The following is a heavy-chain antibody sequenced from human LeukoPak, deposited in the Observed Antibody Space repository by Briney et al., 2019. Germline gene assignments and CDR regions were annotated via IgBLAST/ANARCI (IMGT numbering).Heavy chain of an antibody. V-gene: IGHV1-18*01. Sequence: ASVKVSCKASGYTFTSYGISWVRQAPGQGLEWMGWISAYSGNTNYAQKLQGRVTMTTDTSTSTAYMELRSLRSDDTAVYYCARVSYYDFWSGYYTSPENYYYGMDVWGQGTTVTVSS. J-gene: IGHJ6*02. CDR3: ARVSYYDFWSGYYTSPENYYYGMDV. CDR2: ISAYSGNT. D-gene: IGHD3-3*01. CDR1: GYTFTSYG.